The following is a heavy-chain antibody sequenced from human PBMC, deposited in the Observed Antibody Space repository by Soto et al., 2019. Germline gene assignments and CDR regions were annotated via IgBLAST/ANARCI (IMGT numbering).Heavy chain of an antibody. CDR2: MNPNSGNT. D-gene: IGHD2-2*01. V-gene: IGHV1-8*01. CDR3: ARGSTPVVVVPVAFIETALRRNKPYNWFDP. CDR1: GYTFTSYD. J-gene: IGHJ5*02. Sequence: ASVKVSCKASGYTFTSYDINWVRQATGQGLEWMGWMNPNSGNTGYAQKFQGRVTMTRNTSISTAYMELSSLRSEDTAVYYCARGSTPVVVVPVAFIETALRRNKPYNWFDPWGQGTQVTVSS.